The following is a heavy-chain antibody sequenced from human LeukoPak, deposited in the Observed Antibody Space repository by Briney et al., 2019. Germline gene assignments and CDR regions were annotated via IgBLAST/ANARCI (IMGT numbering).Heavy chain of an antibody. D-gene: IGHD6-13*01. CDR1: GFTFSSYA. CDR3: AKFKAAAGWFDP. J-gene: IGHJ5*02. V-gene: IGHV3-23*01. Sequence: GGSLRLSCAASGFTFSSYAMSWVRQAPGKGLEWVAAISGSGGSTYYADSVKGRFTISRDNSKNTLYLQMNSLRAEDTAVYYCAKFKAAAGWFDPWGQGNLVTVSS. CDR2: ISGSGGST.